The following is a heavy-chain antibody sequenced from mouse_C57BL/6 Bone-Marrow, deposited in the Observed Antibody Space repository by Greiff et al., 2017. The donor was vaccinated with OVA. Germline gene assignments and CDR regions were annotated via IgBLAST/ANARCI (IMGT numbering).Heavy chain of an antibody. CDR2: IYPGDGDT. J-gene: IGHJ2*01. V-gene: IGHV1-82*01. CDR3: ARAGSSSDY. Sequence: VQLQQSGPELVKPGASVKISCTASGYAFSSSWMNWVKQRPGKGLEWLGRIYPGDGDTNYDAKFTGKATLTADKSSSTAYKQLSSLTSEDAAVYFCARAGSSSDYWGQGTTLTVSS. CDR1: GYAFSSSW. D-gene: IGHD1-1*01.